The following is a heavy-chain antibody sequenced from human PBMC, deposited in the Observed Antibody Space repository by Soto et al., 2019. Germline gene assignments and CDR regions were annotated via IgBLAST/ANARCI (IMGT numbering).Heavy chain of an antibody. CDR1: GGSISSGGYY. V-gene: IGHV4-31*03. Sequence: SETLSLTCTVSGGSISSGGYYWSWIRQHPGKGLEWIGYIYYSGSTYYNPSLKSRVTISVDTSKNQFSLKLSSVTAADTAVYYCARDRRLQPYNWFDPWGKGTLVTVSS. D-gene: IGHD4-4*01. J-gene: IGHJ5*02. CDR2: IYYSGST. CDR3: ARDRRLQPYNWFDP.